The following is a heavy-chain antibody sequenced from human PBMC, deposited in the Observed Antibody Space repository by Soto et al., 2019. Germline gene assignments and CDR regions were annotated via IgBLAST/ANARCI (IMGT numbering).Heavy chain of an antibody. Sequence: EVQLLESGGGLVQPGGSLRLSCTASGFSFTTSAMSWVRQAPGKGLEWVSTFSGSGVSTFSGSAGSIFYADSVRGRFTISRDNSKNTLYLQMNSLRVEDTAVYYCAKQDCSGGACYSVPGYFDSWGQGTLITVSS. CDR2: FSGSGVSTFSGSAGSI. CDR3: AKQDCSGGACYSVPGYFDS. D-gene: IGHD2-15*01. V-gene: IGHV3-23*01. J-gene: IGHJ4*02. CDR1: GFSFTTSA.